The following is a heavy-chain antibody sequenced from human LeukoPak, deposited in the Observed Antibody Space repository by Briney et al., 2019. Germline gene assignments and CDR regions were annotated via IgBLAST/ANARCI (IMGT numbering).Heavy chain of an antibody. CDR3: TRARHGNCYWDH. CDR1: GYSFTSYW. CDR2: IYPGDFDT. J-gene: IGHJ4*02. D-gene: IGHD1-7*01. Sequence: GESLKISCKGSGYSFTSYWIAWVRQMPGKGLEWMGIIYPGDFDTRYSPSFQGQVTISADKSTSTAYLQWSSLKASDTAMYYCTRARHGNCYWDHWGQGTLVTVSS. V-gene: IGHV5-51*01.